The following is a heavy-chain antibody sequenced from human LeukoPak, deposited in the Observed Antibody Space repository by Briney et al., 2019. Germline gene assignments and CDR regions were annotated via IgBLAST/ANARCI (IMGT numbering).Heavy chain of an antibody. D-gene: IGHD2-15*01. V-gene: IGHV4-38-2*02. CDR2: IYYSGST. CDR3: ARSRSVIVVVAAKAGAFDI. J-gene: IGHJ3*02. CDR1: GYSISSGYY. Sequence: SETLSLTCTVSGYSISSGYYWGWIRQPPGKGLEWIGRIYYSGSTNYNPSLKSRVTISVDTSKNQFSLKLSSVTAADTAVYYCARSRSVIVVVAAKAGAFDIWGQGTMVTVSS.